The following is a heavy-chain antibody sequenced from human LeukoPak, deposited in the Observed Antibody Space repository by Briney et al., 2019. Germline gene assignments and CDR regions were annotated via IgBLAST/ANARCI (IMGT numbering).Heavy chain of an antibody. J-gene: IGHJ6*03. V-gene: IGHV3-23*01. CDR3: AKENYGDYGYYYYMDV. CDR1: GFTFSSYA. Sequence: GGSLRLSCAASGFTFSSYAMSWVRQAPGKGLEWVSAISGSGGSTYYADSVKGRFTISRDNSKNTLYLQMNSLGAEDTAVYYCAKENYGDYGYYYYMDVWGKGTTVTVSS. D-gene: IGHD4-17*01. CDR2: ISGSGGST.